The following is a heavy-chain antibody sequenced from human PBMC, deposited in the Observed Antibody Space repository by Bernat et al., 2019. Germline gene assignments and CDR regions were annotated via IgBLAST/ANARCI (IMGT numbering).Heavy chain of an antibody. Sequence: EVQLVETGGGLIQPGGCLRLSCAASGFTVSSNYMSCVREAPGKGLGWGAVIYSVGSTYYAESVKGRFNIASDKSKHTLYLQMNSLRAEDTAVYYCARGAVWYYDSSGYHGPNDYWGQGTLVTVSS. CDR3: ARGAVWYYDSSGYHGPNDY. CDR1: GFTVSSNY. CDR2: IYSVGST. J-gene: IGHJ4*02. D-gene: IGHD3-22*01. V-gene: IGHV3-53*02.